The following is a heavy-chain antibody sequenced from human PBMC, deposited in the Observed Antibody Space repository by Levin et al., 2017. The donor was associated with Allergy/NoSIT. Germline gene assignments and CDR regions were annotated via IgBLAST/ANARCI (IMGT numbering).Heavy chain of an antibody. D-gene: IGHD2-2*01. Sequence: GESLKISCKASGYTFTSYGISWVRQAPGQGLEWMGWISAYNGNTNYAQKLQGRVTMTTDTSTSTAYMELRSLRSDDTAVYYCARDIVVVPAAPPRYYYYGMDVWGQGTTVTVSS. CDR3: ARDIVVVPAAPPRYYYYGMDV. J-gene: IGHJ6*02. CDR1: GYTFTSYG. CDR2: ISAYNGNT. V-gene: IGHV1-18*01.